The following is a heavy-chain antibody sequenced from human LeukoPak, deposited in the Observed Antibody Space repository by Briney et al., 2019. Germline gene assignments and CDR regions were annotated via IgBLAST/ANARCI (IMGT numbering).Heavy chain of an antibody. Sequence: GGSLRLSCAASGFTLNNYDMHWVRQATGKGLEWVSGIGTAGDTYYSDSVMGRFTMSRENVKNSLYLQMNSLRAGDTAVYYCARGLYGASGYWGQGALVTVSS. CDR2: IGTAGDT. D-gene: IGHD4-17*01. CDR3: ARGLYGASGY. CDR1: GFTLNNYD. V-gene: IGHV3-13*01. J-gene: IGHJ4*02.